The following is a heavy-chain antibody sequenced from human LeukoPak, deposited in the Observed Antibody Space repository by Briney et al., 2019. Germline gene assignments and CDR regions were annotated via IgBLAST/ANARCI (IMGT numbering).Heavy chain of an antibody. CDR1: GYSISSGYY. J-gene: IGHJ4*02. Sequence: SETLSLTCTVSGYSISSGYYWGWIRQPPGKGLEWIGSIYHSGSTYYNPSLKSRVTISVDTSKNQFSLKLSSVTAADTAVYYCARGVWFGEFPIDYWGQGTLVTVSS. CDR2: IYHSGST. CDR3: ARGVWFGEFPIDY. V-gene: IGHV4-38-2*02. D-gene: IGHD3-10*01.